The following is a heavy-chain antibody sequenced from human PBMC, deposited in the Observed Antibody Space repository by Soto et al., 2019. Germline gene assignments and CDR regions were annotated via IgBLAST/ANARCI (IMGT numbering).Heavy chain of an antibody. J-gene: IGHJ4*02. CDR3: ARLEGLATISYYFDF. CDR2: IHYRGNA. CDR1: DDSINSDKYY. V-gene: IGHV4-39*01. D-gene: IGHD3-9*01. Sequence: QLQLQESGPGLVKPSETLSLTCSVSDDSINSDKYYWGWIRQPPGKGLEWIGSIHYRGNAYYNPSLQPRVTISLDKSKSQFSLKLNSVTAADSAVYFCARLEGLATISYYFDFWGPGALVTVSS.